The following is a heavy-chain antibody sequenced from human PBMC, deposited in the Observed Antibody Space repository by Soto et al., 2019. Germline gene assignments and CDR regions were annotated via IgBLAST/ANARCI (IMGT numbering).Heavy chain of an antibody. V-gene: IGHV3-23*01. CDR3: AIDRYLDHDSRGYLFDN. CDR2: ISRYGDFT. Sequence: EVQLLESGGGLIQPGGSLRLSCAASGFTFNIYAMTWVRQAPGKGLEWVSAISRYGDFTYYADSVEDRFTISRDNSKNTLYLQMNSLRAEDTAVYYCAIDRYLDHDSRGYLFDNWGQGTLVTVSS. J-gene: IGHJ4*02. CDR1: GFTFNIYA. D-gene: IGHD3-22*01.